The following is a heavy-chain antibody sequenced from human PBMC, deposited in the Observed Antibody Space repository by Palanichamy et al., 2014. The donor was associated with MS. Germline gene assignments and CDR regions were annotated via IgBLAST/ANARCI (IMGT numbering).Heavy chain of an antibody. D-gene: IGHD2-15*01. Sequence: EVRLVEVWGRAWSRPGGALRLSCVASEFTFSSYWMSWVRQAPGKGLEWVANIRQDGGETYYVDSVKGRFTISRDNAENSLYLEMHSLRGEDTAVYYCARDKRCSGGTCYSASYFDYWGQGVLVTVSS. V-gene: IGHV3-7*01. CDR2: IRQDGGET. CDR1: EFTFSSYW. CDR3: ARDKRCSGGTCYSASYFDY. J-gene: IGHJ4*02.